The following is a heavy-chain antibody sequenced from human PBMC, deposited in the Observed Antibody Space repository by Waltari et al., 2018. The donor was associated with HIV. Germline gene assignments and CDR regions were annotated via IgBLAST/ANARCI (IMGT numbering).Heavy chain of an antibody. D-gene: IGHD4-17*01. J-gene: IGHJ3*02. V-gene: IGHV5-51*01. Sequence: EVQVVQSGAEVKKSGESLKISCQISGNSFSSHWIGWVRQLPGKGLEWMGIIYPGDAESGYSPSLKGQVTISVDRAINTAYLQWSSLKASDTAMYFCARRIGDYRSAFDIWGQGTLVTV. CDR2: IYPGDAES. CDR1: GNSFSSHW. CDR3: ARRIGDYRSAFDI.